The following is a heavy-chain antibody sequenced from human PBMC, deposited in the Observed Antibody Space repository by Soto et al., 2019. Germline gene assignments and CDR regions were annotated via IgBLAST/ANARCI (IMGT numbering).Heavy chain of an antibody. CDR2: VYYSGSI. CDR1: GGSISSGDSY. V-gene: IGHV4-39*01. D-gene: IGHD3-3*01. J-gene: IGHJ5*02. CDR3: ARRVVPMFTWFDP. Sequence: QLQLQESGPGLVKPSEPLSLSCTVSGGSISSGDSYWDWIRQPPGKGLEWIGSVYYSGSIYYNPSLRSRVTISLDTSKNQFSLKLTSVTAADTALYYWARRVVPMFTWFDPWGQGTLVTVSS.